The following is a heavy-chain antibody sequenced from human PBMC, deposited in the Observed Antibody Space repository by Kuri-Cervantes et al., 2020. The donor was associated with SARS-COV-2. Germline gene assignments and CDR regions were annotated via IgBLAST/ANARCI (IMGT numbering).Heavy chain of an antibody. Sequence: GESLKISCAASGFIFSSYGMNWVRRAPGKGLEWVSTISESGGVTYYADSVMGRFTILRDNSKNTLYLQMNSLRADDTAVYYCVKENSGRAPLMDVWGQGTTVTVSS. J-gene: IGHJ6*02. CDR2: ISESGGVT. D-gene: IGHD1-26*01. V-gene: IGHV3-23*01. CDR3: VKENSGRAPLMDV. CDR1: GFIFSSYG.